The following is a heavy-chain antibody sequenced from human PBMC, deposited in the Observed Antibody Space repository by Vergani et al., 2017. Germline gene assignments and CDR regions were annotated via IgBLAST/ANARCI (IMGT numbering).Heavy chain of an antibody. CDR1: GGTFSSYA. D-gene: IGHD4-23*01. Sequence: QVQLVQSGAEVKKPGSSVKVSCKASGGTFSSYAISWVRQAPGQGLEWMGRIIPILGIANYAQKFQGRVTTTADKSTSTAYMELSSLRSEATAVYYCASLSYGGNSEPPFDYWGQGTLVTVSS. CDR2: IIPILGIA. J-gene: IGHJ4*02. CDR3: ASLSYGGNSEPPFDY. V-gene: IGHV1-69*04.